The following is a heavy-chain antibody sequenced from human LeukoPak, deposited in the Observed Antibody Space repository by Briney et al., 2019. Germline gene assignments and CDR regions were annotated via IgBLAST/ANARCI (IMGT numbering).Heavy chain of an antibody. Sequence: SETLSLTCTVSGGSISSSSYYWGWIRQPPGKGLEWIGSIYYSGSTYYNPSLKSRVTISVDTSKNQFSLKLSSVTAADTAVYYCARGYCTNGVCLSGDFDYWGQGTLVTVSS. J-gene: IGHJ4*02. V-gene: IGHV4-39*01. CDR3: ARGYCTNGVCLSGDFDY. CDR1: GGSISSSSYY. D-gene: IGHD2-8*01. CDR2: IYYSGST.